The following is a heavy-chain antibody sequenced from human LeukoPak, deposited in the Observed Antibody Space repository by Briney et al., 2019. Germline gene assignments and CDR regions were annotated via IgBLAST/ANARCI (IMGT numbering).Heavy chain of an antibody. CDR1: GGSISSYY. CDR3: ARDGGPGGSMVY. Sequence: MASETLSLTCTVSGGSISSYYWSWIRQPPGKGLEWIGYIYYSGSTNYNPSLKSRVTISVDTSKNQSSLKLSSGTAADTAVYYCARDGGPGGSMVYWGQGTLVTVSS. D-gene: IGHD3-16*01. J-gene: IGHJ4*02. CDR2: IYYSGST. V-gene: IGHV4-59*12.